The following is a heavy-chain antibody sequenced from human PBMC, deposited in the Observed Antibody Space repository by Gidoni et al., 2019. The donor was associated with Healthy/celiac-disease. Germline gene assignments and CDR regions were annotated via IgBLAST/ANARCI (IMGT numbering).Heavy chain of an antibody. J-gene: IGHJ4*02. D-gene: IGHD3-9*01. Sequence: EVQLLESGGGLVQPGGSLRLSCAASGFTFSSYAMSWVRQAPGKGLEWVSAMSGSGGSTYYADSVKGRFTISRDNSKNTLYLQMNSLRAEDTAVYYCAKGTYYDILTGYHPDYWGQGTLVTVSS. CDR1: GFTFSSYA. CDR3: AKGTYYDILTGYHPDY. CDR2: MSGSGGST. V-gene: IGHV3-23*01.